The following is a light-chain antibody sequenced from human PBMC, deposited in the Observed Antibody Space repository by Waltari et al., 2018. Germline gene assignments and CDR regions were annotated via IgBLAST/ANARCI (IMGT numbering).Light chain of an antibody. CDR1: QSVSSN. J-gene: IGKJ2*01. V-gene: IGKV3-15*01. CDR2: GAS. CDR3: QQYNNWPDT. Sequence: IVMTQSPATLSVSPGERATLSCRASQSVSSNLAWYQQKPGQAPRLLFYGASTSATGIPTRFSGSGSGTEFTLTISSLQSEDFAVYYCQQYNNWPDTFGQGTKLEIK.